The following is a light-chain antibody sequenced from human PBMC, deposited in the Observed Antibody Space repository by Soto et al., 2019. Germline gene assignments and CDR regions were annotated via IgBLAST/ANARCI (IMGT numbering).Light chain of an antibody. V-gene: IGLV2-8*01. CDR1: SSDVGGYNY. CDR3: SSYAGTHVV. CDR2: DVS. Sequence: QSVLTQPPPASASPGQSATISCTGPSSDVGGYNYVSWYQQHPGKAPKLMIYDVSKRPSGVPDRFSGSKSGNTASLTVSGLQADDEADYYCSSYAGTHVVFGTGTKVTV. J-gene: IGLJ1*01.